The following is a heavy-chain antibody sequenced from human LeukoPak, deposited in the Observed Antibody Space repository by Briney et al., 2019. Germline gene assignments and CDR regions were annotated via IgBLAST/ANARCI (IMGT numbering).Heavy chain of an antibody. CDR3: ARVVSSSWYYFDY. Sequence: ASVKVSCKASGYTFTGYYMHWVRQAPGQGVEWMGWINPNSGGTNYAQKFQGRVTMTRDTSISTAYMELSRLRSDDTAVYYCARVVSSSWYYFDYWGQGTLVTVSS. CDR1: GYTFTGYY. CDR2: INPNSGGT. V-gene: IGHV1-2*02. D-gene: IGHD6-13*01. J-gene: IGHJ4*02.